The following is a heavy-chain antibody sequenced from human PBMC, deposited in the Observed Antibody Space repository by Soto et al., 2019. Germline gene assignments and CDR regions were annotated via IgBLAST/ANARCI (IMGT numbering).Heavy chain of an antibody. Sequence: QVQLVQSGAEVMKPGASVSVSCKASGYTFTHFYIHWVRRAPGQGLEWMGLINPKTGDTNYAQKFRDRVSMTRDTSTDTVNMNLSSLRSDDTAVYYCARVPGHKNSRGDYWGQGTPVTVAS. CDR3: ARVPGHKNSRGDY. J-gene: IGHJ4*02. CDR2: INPKTGDT. V-gene: IGHV1-2*02. D-gene: IGHD3-10*01. CDR1: GYTFTHFY.